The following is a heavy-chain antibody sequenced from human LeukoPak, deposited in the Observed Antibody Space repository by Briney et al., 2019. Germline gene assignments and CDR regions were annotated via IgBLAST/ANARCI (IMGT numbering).Heavy chain of an antibody. J-gene: IGHJ4*02. CDR2: INHSGST. CDR3: ARGMLRGRKAGYCSGGSCYSFADY. Sequence: TSETLSLTCAVYGGSFSGYYWSWIRQPPGKGLEWIGEINHSGSTNYNPSLKSRVTISVDTSKNQFSLKLSSVTAADTAVYYCARGMLRGRKAGYCSGGSCYSFADYWGQGTRVTVSS. V-gene: IGHV4-34*01. CDR1: GGSFSGYY. D-gene: IGHD2-15*01.